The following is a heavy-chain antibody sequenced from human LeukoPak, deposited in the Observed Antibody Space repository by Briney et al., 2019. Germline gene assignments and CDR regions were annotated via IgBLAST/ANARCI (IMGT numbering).Heavy chain of an antibody. J-gene: IGHJ3*02. CDR1: GFTFSNYA. CDR2: ISGSGGSA. V-gene: IGHV3-23*01. CDR3: SKDLRVYSSSPRNAFDI. D-gene: IGHD6-6*01. Sequence: GGSLRLSCAASGFTFSNYAMSWVRQAPGKGLEWVSTISGSGGSAYYADFVKGRFTISRDNSKNTLYLQMNSLRAEDTAIYYCSKDLRVYSSSPRNAFDIWGQGTMVTVSS.